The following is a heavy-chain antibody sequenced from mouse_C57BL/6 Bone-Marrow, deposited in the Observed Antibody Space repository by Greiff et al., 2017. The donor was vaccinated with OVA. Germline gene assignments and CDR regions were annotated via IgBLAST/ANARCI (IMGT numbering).Heavy chain of an antibody. CDR2: ISDGGSYT. CDR3: ARMEGDYYGSSYDYAMDY. J-gene: IGHJ4*01. CDR1: GFTFSSYA. V-gene: IGHV5-4*01. D-gene: IGHD1-1*01. Sequence: EVHLVESGGGLVKPGGSLKLSCAASGFTFSSYAMSWVRQTPEKRLEWVATISDGGSYTYYPDNVKGRFTISRDNAKNNLYLQMSHLKSEDTAMYYCARMEGDYYGSSYDYAMDYWGQGTSVTVSS.